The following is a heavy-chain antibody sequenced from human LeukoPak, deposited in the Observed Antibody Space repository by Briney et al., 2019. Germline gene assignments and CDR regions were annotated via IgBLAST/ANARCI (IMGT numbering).Heavy chain of an antibody. CDR1: GFTFSSYA. CDR3: ARPRYNWNAPGAFDI. D-gene: IGHD1-1*01. CDR2: ISYDGSNK. Sequence: PGGSLRLSCAASGFTFSSYAMHWVRQAPGKGLEWVAVISYDGSNKYYADSVKGRFTISRDNSKSTLYLQMNSLRAEDTAVYYCARPRYNWNAPGAFDIWGQGAMVTVSS. J-gene: IGHJ3*02. V-gene: IGHV3-30-3*01.